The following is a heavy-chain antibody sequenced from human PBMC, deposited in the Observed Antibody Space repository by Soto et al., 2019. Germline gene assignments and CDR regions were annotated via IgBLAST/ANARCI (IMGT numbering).Heavy chain of an antibody. J-gene: IGHJ3*02. Sequence: LVQSGGGLVSPGESLTVSCAPSQFSFSNYWMNWVRQAPGKALEWVANIKKDESETDYVDSVRCRSTIFRDNAKNLLYLQMRRLRVDDTAVYYCARSHTGDSALRAFDIWGQGTVVTV. CDR3: ARSHTGDSALRAFDI. V-gene: IGHV3-7*03. D-gene: IGHD2-21*02. CDR2: IKKDESET. CDR1: QFSFSNYW.